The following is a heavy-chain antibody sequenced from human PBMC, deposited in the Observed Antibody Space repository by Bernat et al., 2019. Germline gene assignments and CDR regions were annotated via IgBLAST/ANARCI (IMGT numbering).Heavy chain of an antibody. J-gene: IGHJ4*02. V-gene: IGHV3-53*02. CDR2: IYSGGST. CDR3: AGGPYYYGSGSYKRLDY. Sequence: EVQLVETGGGLIQPGGSLRLSCAASGFTVSSNYMSWVRQAPGKGLEWVSVIYSGGSTYYADSVKGRFTISRDNSKNTLYLQMNSLRAEDTAVYYCAGGPYYYGSGSYKRLDYWGQGTLVTVSS. CDR1: GFTVSSNY. D-gene: IGHD3-10*01.